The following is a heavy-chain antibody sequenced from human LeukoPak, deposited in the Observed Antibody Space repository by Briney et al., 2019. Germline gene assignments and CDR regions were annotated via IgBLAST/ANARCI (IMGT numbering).Heavy chain of an antibody. V-gene: IGHV4-34*01. Sequence: SETLSLTCAVYGGSFSGYYWSWIRQPPGKGLEWIGEIDHSGSTNYNPSLKSRATISVDTSKNQFSLKLSSVTAADTAVYYCARFIRFLVLDVWGKGTTVTVSS. D-gene: IGHD3-3*01. CDR3: ARFIRFLVLDV. CDR1: GGSFSGYY. J-gene: IGHJ6*04. CDR2: IDHSGST.